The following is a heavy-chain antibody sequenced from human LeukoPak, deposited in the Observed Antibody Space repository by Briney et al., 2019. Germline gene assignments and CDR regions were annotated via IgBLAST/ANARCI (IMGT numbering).Heavy chain of an antibody. CDR3: ATAFAGNLVDY. D-gene: IGHD1-14*01. CDR1: GYTLSDLS. Sequence: ASVKVSCKVSGYTLSDLSMHWVRQAPGKGLEWMGSFALEDGEKIYAQKFQGRVTMTEDTSTDTAYMELSSLRSKDTAVYYCATAFAGNLVDYWGQGTLVTVSS. CDR2: FALEDGEK. J-gene: IGHJ4*02. V-gene: IGHV1-24*01.